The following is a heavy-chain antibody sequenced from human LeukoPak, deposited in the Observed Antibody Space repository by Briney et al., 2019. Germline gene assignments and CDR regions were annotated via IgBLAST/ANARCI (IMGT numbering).Heavy chain of an antibody. J-gene: IGHJ4*02. Sequence: AGGSLRLSCAASGFTFSGFAMTWVRQAPGKGLEWVSSIGSDYKTHYSESVKGRFAISRDNSKSTLFLQMNSLRAEDTALYYCARGSGWDFDYWGQGTLVTVSS. CDR3: ARGSGWDFDY. V-gene: IGHV3-23*01. CDR2: IGSDYKT. CDR1: GFTFSGFA. D-gene: IGHD6-19*01.